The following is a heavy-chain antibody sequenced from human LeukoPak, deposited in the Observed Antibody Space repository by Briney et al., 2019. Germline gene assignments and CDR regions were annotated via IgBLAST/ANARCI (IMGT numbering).Heavy chain of an antibody. V-gene: IGHV1-18*04. D-gene: IGHD6-19*01. CDR1: GYTFTSYG. CDR3: ARALKYSSGWYFDY. Sequence: ASVKVSCKASGYTFTSYGISWVRQAPGQGLEWMGWISAYNGNTNYAQKLQGRVTMTTDTSTSTAYMELRSLRPDDTAVYYCARALKYSSGWYFDYWGQGTLVTVSS. CDR2: ISAYNGNT. J-gene: IGHJ4*02.